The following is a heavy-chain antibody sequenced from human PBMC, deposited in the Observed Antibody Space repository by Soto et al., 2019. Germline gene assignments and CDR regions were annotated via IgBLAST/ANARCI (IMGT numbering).Heavy chain of an antibody. CDR3: ARLNSSGCPLSPYPLDN. CDR1: GFPFSRSA. D-gene: IGHD2-8*01. V-gene: IGHV3-21*01. Sequence: PGGSLRLSCAASGFPFSRSAMNWVRQAPGKGLEWVSSISPAGSYVFYADSVKGRFTISRDNAKTSLFLQLSSLRAEDTAVYYCARLNSSGCPLSPYPLDNWGQGTLVTVSS. J-gene: IGHJ4*02. CDR2: ISPAGSYV.